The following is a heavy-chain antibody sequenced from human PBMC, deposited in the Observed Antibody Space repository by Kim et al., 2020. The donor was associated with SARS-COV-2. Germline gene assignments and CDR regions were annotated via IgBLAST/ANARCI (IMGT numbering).Heavy chain of an antibody. CDR1: GFTFSTSA. J-gene: IGHJ2*01. CDR2: ISNNGVDI. V-gene: IGHV3-23*01. D-gene: IGHD3-16*01. CDR3: AKFRGAYNPKWHFDL. Sequence: GGSLRLSCAASGFTFSTSAMSWVRQAPGQGLQWVSTISNNGVDIFYTDSVKGRFTISRDNSKNTLNLQVNSVRAEDTAIYYCAKFRGAYNPKWHFDLWGRGTLVTVSS.